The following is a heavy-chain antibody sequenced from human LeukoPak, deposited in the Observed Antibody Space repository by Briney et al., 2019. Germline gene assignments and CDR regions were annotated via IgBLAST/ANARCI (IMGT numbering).Heavy chain of an antibody. CDR1: GFTFSDYY. D-gene: IGHD3-10*01. CDR3: AREGYYGSGSYSDL. Sequence: GGFLRLSCAASGFTFSDYYMSWIRQAPGKGLEWVSYISSSGSTIYYADSVKGRFTISRDNAKNSLYLQMNSLRAEDTAVYYCAREGYYGSGSYSDLWGQGTLVTVSS. CDR2: ISSSGSTI. V-gene: IGHV3-11*01. J-gene: IGHJ5*02.